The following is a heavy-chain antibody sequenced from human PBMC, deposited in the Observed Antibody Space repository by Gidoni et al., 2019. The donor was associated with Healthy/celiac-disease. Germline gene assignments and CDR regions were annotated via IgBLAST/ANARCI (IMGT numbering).Heavy chain of an antibody. J-gene: IGHJ4*02. CDR1: GFTFDDYA. D-gene: IGHD3-10*01. CDR2: ISWNSGSI. V-gene: IGHV3-9*01. CDR3: AKDPYGSGSYYGALDY. Sequence: EVQLVESGGCLVQPGRSLRLTCAASGFTFDDYALHWVRQAPGKGLEWFSVISWNSGSIVYADSVKGRFTISRDNAKNSLYLQMNSLRAEEKALYYCAKDPYGSGSYYGALDYWGQGTMVKVSS.